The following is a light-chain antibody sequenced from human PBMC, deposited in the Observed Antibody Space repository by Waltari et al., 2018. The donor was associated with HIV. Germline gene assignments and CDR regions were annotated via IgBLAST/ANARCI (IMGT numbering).Light chain of an antibody. Sequence: QSVLTQPPSVSGAPGQRVTISSTGSSSNLGAGSDVHWYQQLPGTAPKLLIYGNSNRPSGVPDRFSGSKSGTSASLAITGLQAEDEADYYCQSYDSSLSGVVFGGGTKLTVL. CDR2: GNS. CDR1: SSNLGAGSD. CDR3: QSYDSSLSGVV. V-gene: IGLV1-40*01. J-gene: IGLJ2*01.